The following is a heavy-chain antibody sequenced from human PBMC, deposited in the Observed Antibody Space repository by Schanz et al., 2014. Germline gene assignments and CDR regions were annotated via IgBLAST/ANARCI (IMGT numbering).Heavy chain of an antibody. Sequence: DVQLLESGGGLVQPGGSLRLSCAASGFTFTNYAMSWVRQAPGKGLEWVSLISDSGDTAYYADSVKGRFTISRDNSRSKMDLQMNSLRAEDTAVYFCAKDRGVDCGDGGLNWYFDHWGRGTLVTVSS. CDR1: GFTFTNYA. CDR3: AKDRGVDCGDGGLNWYFDH. CDR2: ISDSGDTA. D-gene: IGHD2-21*01. V-gene: IGHV3-23*01. J-gene: IGHJ2*01.